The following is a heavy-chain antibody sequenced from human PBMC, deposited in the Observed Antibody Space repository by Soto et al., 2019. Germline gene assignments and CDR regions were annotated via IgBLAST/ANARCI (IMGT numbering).Heavy chain of an antibody. CDR3: ARDRYYYDSSGYYLFDY. J-gene: IGHJ4*02. Sequence: QVQLVQSGAEVKKPGSSVKVSCKASGGTFSSYAISWVRQAPGQGLEWMGGIIPIFGTANYAQKFQGRVTITADESTSKAYMALSSLRSEDTAVYYCARDRYYYDSSGYYLFDYWGQGNLVTVSS. CDR2: IIPIFGTA. D-gene: IGHD3-22*01. CDR1: GGTFSSYA. V-gene: IGHV1-69*01.